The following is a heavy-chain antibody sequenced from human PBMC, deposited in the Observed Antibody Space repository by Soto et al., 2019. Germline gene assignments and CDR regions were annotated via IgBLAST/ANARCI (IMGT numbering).Heavy chain of an antibody. CDR3: ARVWGLQFLRGPKAGWFDP. CDR1: GGSISSGGYY. V-gene: IGHV4-31*03. CDR2: IYYSGST. D-gene: IGHD1-26*01. Sequence: QVQLQESGPGLVKPSQTLSLTCTVSGGSISSGGYYWSWIRQHPGKGQEWIGYIYYSGSTYYNPSLKSRVTVSVDTSKNQFSLKLSSVTAADTAVYYCARVWGLQFLRGPKAGWFDPWGQGTLVTVSS. J-gene: IGHJ5*02.